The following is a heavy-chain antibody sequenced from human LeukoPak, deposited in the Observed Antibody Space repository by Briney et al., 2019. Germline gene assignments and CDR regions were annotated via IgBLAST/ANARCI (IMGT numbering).Heavy chain of an antibody. D-gene: IGHD5-12*01. CDR1: GGSIFRYH. Sequence: SETLSLTCTVSGGSIFRYHWSWIRQPPGRGLEWIGYVFSSGDTKYNPSLESRVALSVDASKNQLSLRLTSVTATDTAVYYCARGYSGYGIHFDYWGPGTLVAVSS. V-gene: IGHV4-59*08. J-gene: IGHJ4*02. CDR2: VFSSGDT. CDR3: ARGYSGYGIHFDY.